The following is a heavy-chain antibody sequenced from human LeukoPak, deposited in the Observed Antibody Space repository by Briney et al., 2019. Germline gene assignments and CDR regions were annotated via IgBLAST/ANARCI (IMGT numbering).Heavy chain of an antibody. CDR1: GFTFDDYG. CDR2: INWNGVYT. V-gene: IGHV3-20*04. J-gene: IGHJ2*01. CDR3: ARDPTRRVGYFDL. Sequence: PGGSLRLSCAASGFTFDDYGMSWVRQAPGKGLEWVSAINWNGVYTNYADSVKGRFTISSDNAKSSLYLQMNTLRAEDTALYYCARDPTRRVGYFDLWGRGTLVTVSS.